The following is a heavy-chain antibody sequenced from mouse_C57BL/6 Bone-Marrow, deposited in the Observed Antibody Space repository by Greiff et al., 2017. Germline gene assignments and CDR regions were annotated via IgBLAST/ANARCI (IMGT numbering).Heavy chain of an antibody. V-gene: IGHV1-85*01. CDR2: IYPRDGST. D-gene: IGHD1-1*01. CDR3: ARYYGSSYWYFDV. Sequence: VQLQQSGPELVKPGASVKLSCKASGYTFTSYDINWVKQRPGQGLEWIGWIYPRDGSTKYNEKFKGKATLTVDTYSSTAYMELHSLSSEYSAVYFCARYYGSSYWYFDVWGTGTTVTVSS. J-gene: IGHJ1*03. CDR1: GYTFTSYD.